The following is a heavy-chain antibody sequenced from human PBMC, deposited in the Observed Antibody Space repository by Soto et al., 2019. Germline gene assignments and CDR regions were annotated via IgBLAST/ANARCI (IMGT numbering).Heavy chain of an antibody. CDR1: GGSISSSSYY. J-gene: IGHJ5*02. D-gene: IGHD6-19*01. CDR2: IYYSGST. CDR3: ARQDSSGWYEGWFDP. V-gene: IGHV4-39*01. Sequence: SETLSLTCTVSGGSISSSSYYWGWIRQPPGKGLEWIGGIYYSGSTYYNPSLKSRVTISVDTSKNQFSLKLSSVTAANTAVYYCARQDSSGWYEGWFDPWGQGTLVTVSS.